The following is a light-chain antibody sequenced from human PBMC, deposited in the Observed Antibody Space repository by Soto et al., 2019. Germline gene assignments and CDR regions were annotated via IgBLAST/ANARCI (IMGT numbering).Light chain of an antibody. CDR1: RRDVGGYNY. CDR2: EVT. J-gene: IGLJ3*02. Sequence: QSALTQPASVSGSPGQSITISCTGTRRDVGGYNYVSWYQQYPGKSPKLLIYEVTHRPSGVSNRFSGSKSGNMASLTISGLQTGDEADYYCGTWDSSLTARVFGGGTKLTVL. CDR3: GTWDSSLTARV. V-gene: IGLV2-14*01.